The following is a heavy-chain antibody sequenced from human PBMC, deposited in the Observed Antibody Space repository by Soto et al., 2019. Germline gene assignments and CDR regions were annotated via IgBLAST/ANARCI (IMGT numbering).Heavy chain of an antibody. CDR1: GDSISSGNKY. Sequence: PSETLSLTCTVSGDSISSGNKYWSWIHQAPGKGLEWIGYIFSSGTTYYNPSLKSRLTMSLDTSQNQFSLRLASVTDADSAVYYCARVPSPFDYYYAMDVWGQGTTVTVSS. D-gene: IGHD3-16*01. V-gene: IGHV4-30-4*01. CDR2: IFSSGTT. CDR3: ARVPSPFDYYYAMDV. J-gene: IGHJ6*02.